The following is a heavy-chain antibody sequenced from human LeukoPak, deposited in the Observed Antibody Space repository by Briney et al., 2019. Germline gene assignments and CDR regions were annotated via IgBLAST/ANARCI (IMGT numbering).Heavy chain of an antibody. CDR3: ARSLPSDYYGSGSHDY. CDR2: IYYSGST. Sequence: SETLSLTCTVSGGSVSSGSYYWSWIRQPPGKGLEWIGYIYYSGSTNYNPSLKSRVPISVDTSKNQFSLKLSSVTAADTAVYYCARSLPSDYYGSGSHDYWGQGTLVTVSS. J-gene: IGHJ4*02. V-gene: IGHV4-61*01. D-gene: IGHD3-10*01. CDR1: GGSVSSGSYY.